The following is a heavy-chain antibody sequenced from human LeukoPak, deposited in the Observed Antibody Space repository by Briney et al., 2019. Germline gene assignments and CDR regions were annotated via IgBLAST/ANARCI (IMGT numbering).Heavy chain of an antibody. J-gene: IGHJ5*02. V-gene: IGHV4-34*01. CDR2: INHSGST. CDR3: ARDWYNWNDGKGNWFDP. CDR1: GGSFSGYY. D-gene: IGHD1-20*01. Sequence: PSETLSLTCAVYGGSFSGYYWSWIRQPPGKGLEWIGEINHSGSTNYNPSLKSRVTISVDTSKNQFSLKLSSVTAADTAVYYCARDWYNWNDGKGNWFDPWGQGTLVTVSS.